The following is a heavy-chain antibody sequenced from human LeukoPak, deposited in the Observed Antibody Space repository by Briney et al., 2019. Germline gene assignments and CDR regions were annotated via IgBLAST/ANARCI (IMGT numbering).Heavy chain of an antibody. CDR2: MNPNSGNT. CDR1: GYTFTSYD. Sequence: ASVKVSCKAYGYTFTSYDINWVRQATGQGLEWMGWMNPNSGNTGYAQKFQGRVTMTRNTSISTAYMELSSLRSEDTAVYYCARLPSGDNAFDIWGQGTMVTVSS. V-gene: IGHV1-8*01. J-gene: IGHJ3*02. CDR3: ARLPSGDNAFDI. D-gene: IGHD2-21*01.